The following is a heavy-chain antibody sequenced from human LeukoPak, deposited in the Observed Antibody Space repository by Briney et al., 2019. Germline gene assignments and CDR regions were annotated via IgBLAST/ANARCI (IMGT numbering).Heavy chain of an antibody. J-gene: IGHJ4*02. Sequence: PGGSLRLSCAASGFTFSNYGLHWVRQAPGKGLEWVALISYDGKNYNYADSVKGRFTISRDNSKNTLYLQMNSLRPEDTAVYYCPKLVSTGYDNYFDYWGQGTLVTVSS. V-gene: IGHV3-30*18. CDR2: ISYDGKNY. CDR1: GFTFSNYG. D-gene: IGHD5-12*01. CDR3: PKLVSTGYDNYFDY.